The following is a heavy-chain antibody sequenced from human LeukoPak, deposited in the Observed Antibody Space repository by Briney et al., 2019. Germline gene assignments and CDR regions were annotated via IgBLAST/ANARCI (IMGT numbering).Heavy chain of an antibody. Sequence: PGGSLRLSCAASGFTFDDYAMHWVRQAPGKGLEWVAFIQDDGSDRYYADSVKGRFTISRDNSKNTLYLQMNSLRPEDTAVYYCATLVVTAITPDAFDIWGQGTMVTVSS. CDR2: IQDDGSDR. V-gene: IGHV3-30*02. D-gene: IGHD2-21*02. CDR1: GFTFDDYA. J-gene: IGHJ3*02. CDR3: ATLVVTAITPDAFDI.